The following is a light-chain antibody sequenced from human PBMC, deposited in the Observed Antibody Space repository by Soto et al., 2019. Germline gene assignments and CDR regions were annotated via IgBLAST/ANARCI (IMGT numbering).Light chain of an antibody. J-gene: IGKJ1*01. V-gene: IGKV3-15*01. Sequence: EIVMTQSPATLSVSPGERVTLSCRASQSIRSNLAWYQQKPGQAPRLLMYGASTRATGVPARFSGSGSGTDFTLTISSLQSEDFAVYYCQQYNNWPRMFGQGTKVDIK. CDR2: GAS. CDR1: QSIRSN. CDR3: QQYNNWPRM.